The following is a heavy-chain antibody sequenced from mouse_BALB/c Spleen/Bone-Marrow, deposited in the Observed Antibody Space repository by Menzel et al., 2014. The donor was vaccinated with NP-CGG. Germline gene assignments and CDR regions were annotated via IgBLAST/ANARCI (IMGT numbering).Heavy chain of an antibody. V-gene: IGHV1-7*01. CDR1: GYTFTSYW. J-gene: IGHJ1*01. Sequence: VQVVESGAEPAKPGASVKMSCKASGYTFTSYWMHWVKQRPGQGLEWIGYINPSTGYTEYNQKFKDKATLTADKSSSTAYMQLSSLTSEDSAVYYCARDWYFDVWGAGTTVTVSS. CDR2: INPSTGYT. CDR3: ARDWYFDV.